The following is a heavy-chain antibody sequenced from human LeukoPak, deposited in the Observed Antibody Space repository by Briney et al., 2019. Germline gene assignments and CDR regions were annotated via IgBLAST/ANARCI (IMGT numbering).Heavy chain of an antibody. CDR2: INPSGGST. D-gene: IGHD3-22*01. V-gene: IGHV1-46*01. CDR1: GYTFTSYY. Sequence: ASVKVSCKASGYTFTSYYMHWVQQAPGQGLEWMGIINPSGGSTSYAQKFQGRVTMTRDTSTSTVYMELSSLRSEDTAVYYCARGWYYDSSGYPTSGYFQHWGQGTLVTVSS. CDR3: ARGWYYDSSGYPTSGYFQH. J-gene: IGHJ1*01.